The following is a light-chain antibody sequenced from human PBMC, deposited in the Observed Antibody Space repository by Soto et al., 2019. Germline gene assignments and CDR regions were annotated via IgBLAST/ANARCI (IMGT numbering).Light chain of an antibody. CDR2: EVT. CDR1: SSDVGNYNL. Sequence: QSALTQPASASGSPGQSITISCTGTSSDVGNYNLVSWYQHHPGKAPKLIIYEVTKRPSGISNRFSGSKSANTAALTISGLQTEDEATYHCCTYAGRNTVMFGGGTKLTVL. J-gene: IGLJ3*02. CDR3: CTYAGRNTVM. V-gene: IGLV2-23*02.